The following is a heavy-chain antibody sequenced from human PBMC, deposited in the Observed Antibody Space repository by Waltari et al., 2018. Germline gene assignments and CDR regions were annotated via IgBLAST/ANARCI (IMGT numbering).Heavy chain of an antibody. J-gene: IGHJ4*02. CDR3: ARGRITIFGVVIMGSSGFDY. Sequence: QVQLQESGPGLVKPSETLSLTCAVSGYSISSGYYWGWIRQPPGKGLEWIGSNYHSGSTSYNPSLKSRVTISVDTSKNQFSLKLSSVTAADTAVYYCARGRITIFGVVIMGSSGFDYWGQGTLVTVSS. CDR2: NYHSGST. V-gene: IGHV4-38-2*01. D-gene: IGHD3-3*01. CDR1: GYSISSGYY.